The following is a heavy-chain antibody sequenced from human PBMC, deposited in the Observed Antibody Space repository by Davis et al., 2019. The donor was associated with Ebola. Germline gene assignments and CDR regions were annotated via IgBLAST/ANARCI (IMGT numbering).Heavy chain of an antibody. CDR2: ISGDDTYI. Sequence: GESLKISCAASGFTFNLYNMNWVRQAPGKGLEWVASISGDDTYINYADSVKGRFTISRDNSKNTLYLQMNSLRAEDTAVYYCARINPTRLGDPVDYWGQGTLVTVSS. CDR3: ARINPTRLGDPVDY. J-gene: IGHJ4*02. V-gene: IGHV3-21*04. CDR1: GFTFNLYN. D-gene: IGHD4-17*01.